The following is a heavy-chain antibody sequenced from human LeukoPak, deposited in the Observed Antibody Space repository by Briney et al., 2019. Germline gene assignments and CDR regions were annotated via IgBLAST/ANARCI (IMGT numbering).Heavy chain of an antibody. J-gene: IGHJ4*02. V-gene: IGHV3-73*01. Sequence: GGSLRLSCAASGFTFSGSAMHWVRQASGKGLEWVGRIRSKANSYATAYAASVKGRSTISRDDSKNTAYLQMNSLKTEDTAVYYCARGTPSRSVDYWGQGTLVTVSS. CDR1: GFTFSGSA. D-gene: IGHD2-2*01. CDR2: IRSKANSYAT. CDR3: ARGTPSRSVDY.